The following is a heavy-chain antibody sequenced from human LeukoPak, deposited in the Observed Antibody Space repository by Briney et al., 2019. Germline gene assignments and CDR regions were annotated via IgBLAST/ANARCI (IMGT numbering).Heavy chain of an antibody. D-gene: IGHD1-1*01. CDR3: ARDRGQHAFDI. Sequence: ASVKVSCKASGYTSTSYFIHWVRQAPGQGLEWMGIINPSGGSTSYAQKFQGRVTMTRDMPTTTVYMELSRLRSEDTAVYYCARDRGQHAFDIWGQGTMVTVSS. J-gene: IGHJ3*02. CDR1: GYTSTSYF. CDR2: INPSGGST. V-gene: IGHV1-46*01.